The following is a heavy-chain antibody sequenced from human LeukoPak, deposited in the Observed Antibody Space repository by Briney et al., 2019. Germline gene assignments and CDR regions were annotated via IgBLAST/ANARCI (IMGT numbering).Heavy chain of an antibody. J-gene: IGHJ5*02. CDR3: ARGYTLGWFDP. CDR1: GGSISSYY. CDR2: ITTSGTT. Sequence: SETLSLTCTVSGGSISSYYWSWIRQPAGKGLEWIGRITTSGTTNYNPSLKSRVTMSVDTSKNQFSLKLNSVTAADTAVYYCARGYTLGWFDPWGQGTLVTVSS. D-gene: IGHD1-14*01. V-gene: IGHV4-4*07.